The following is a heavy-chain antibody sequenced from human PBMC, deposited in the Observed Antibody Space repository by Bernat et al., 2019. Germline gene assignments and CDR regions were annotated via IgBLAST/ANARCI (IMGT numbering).Heavy chain of an antibody. CDR1: EFTFSNAW. J-gene: IGHJ4*02. D-gene: IGHD6-19*01. V-gene: IGHV3-15*01. Sequence: EVQLVESGGGLVKPGGSLRLSCAASEFTFSNAWMSWVRQAPGKGLEWVGRIKSKTDGGTTDYAAPVKGRFTISRDDSKNTLYLQMNSLKTEDTAVYYCTTDLIAVAGNFDYWGQGTLVTVSS. CDR2: IKSKTDGGTT. CDR3: TTDLIAVAGNFDY.